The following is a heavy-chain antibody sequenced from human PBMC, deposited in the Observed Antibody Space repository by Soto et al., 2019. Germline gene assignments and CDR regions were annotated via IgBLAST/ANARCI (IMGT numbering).Heavy chain of an antibody. J-gene: IGHJ3*02. CDR1: GGTFSSYA. CDR3: ARVRYYDSKAGFDI. CDR2: IIPIFGTA. Sequence: SVKVSCKASGGTFSSYAISWVRQAPGQGLEWMGGIIPIFGTANYAQKFQGRVTITADKSTSTAYMELSSLRSEDTAVYYCARVRYYDSKAGFDIWGQGTMVTVSS. V-gene: IGHV1-69*06. D-gene: IGHD3-22*01.